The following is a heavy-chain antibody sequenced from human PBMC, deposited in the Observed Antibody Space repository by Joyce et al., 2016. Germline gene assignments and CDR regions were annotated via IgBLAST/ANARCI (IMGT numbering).Heavy chain of an antibody. J-gene: IGHJ4*02. D-gene: IGHD6-13*01. CDR1: GGTFSTYA. V-gene: IGHV1-69*01. Sequence: QVQLVQSGAEVKKPGSSVKVSCKNSGGTFSTYAITWVRQAPGQGLEWMGGIIPIFGTSNYAQKFRGRVTMTADESTSTAYMELSSLRSDDTAFYYCARGRLPASGTFNYWGQGTLVTVSS. CDR3: ARGRLPASGTFNY. CDR2: IIPIFGTS.